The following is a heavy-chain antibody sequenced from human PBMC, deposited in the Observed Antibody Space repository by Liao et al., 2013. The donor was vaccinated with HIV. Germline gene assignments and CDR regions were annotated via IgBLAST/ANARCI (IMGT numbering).Heavy chain of an antibody. D-gene: IGHD3-10*01. J-gene: IGHJ6*03. CDR1: GGSISSYY. CDR2: IYTSGST. Sequence: QVQLQESGPGLVKPSETLSLTCTVSGGSISSYYWSWIRQPAGKGLEWIGRIYTSGSTFYNPSLKGRVTISVDRSKNQFSLRLSSVTAADTAVYYCARHGPEYAYYYMDVWAEGPRSPSP. V-gene: IGHV4-4*07. CDR3: ARHGPEYAYYYMDV.